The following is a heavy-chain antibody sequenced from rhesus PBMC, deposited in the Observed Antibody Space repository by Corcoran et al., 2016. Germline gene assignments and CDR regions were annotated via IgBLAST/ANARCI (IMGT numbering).Heavy chain of an antibody. V-gene: IGHV4-169*01. CDR1: GGSISSSY. D-gene: IGHD6-25*01. J-gene: IGHJ4*01. Sequence: QLQLQESGPGLVKPSETLSVTCAVSGGSISSSYWRWIRQAPGKGLEWIGYIFGSGSSTNYNPSLKSRVTLSVDTSTNQLSLKLSSVTTADTAVYDCARGRAAAMGRDYWGQGVLVTVSS. CDR2: IFGSGSST. CDR3: ARGRAAAMGRDY.